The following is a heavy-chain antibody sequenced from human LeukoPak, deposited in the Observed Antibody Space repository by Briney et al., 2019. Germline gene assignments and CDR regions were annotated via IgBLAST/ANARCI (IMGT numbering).Heavy chain of an antibody. J-gene: IGHJ6*03. CDR3: ARAPRYSSSWYTFSYYYMDV. V-gene: IGHV4-4*07. CDR2: IYTSGST. Sequence: TSETLSLTCTVSGGSISSYYWSWIRQPAGKGLEWIGRIYTSGSTNYNPSLKSRVTMSVDTSKNQFSLKLSSVTAADTAVYYCARAPRYSSSWYTFSYYYMDVWGKGTTVTISS. CDR1: GGSISSYY. D-gene: IGHD6-13*01.